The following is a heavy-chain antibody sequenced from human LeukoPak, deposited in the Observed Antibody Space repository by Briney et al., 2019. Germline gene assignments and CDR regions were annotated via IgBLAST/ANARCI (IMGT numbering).Heavy chain of an antibody. Sequence: GGSLRLSCAASGFTFSSYSMNWVRQAPGKGLEWVSYISSSSSTIYYADCVKGRFTISRDNAKNSLYLQMNSLRAEDTAVYYCARDSGLYCSSTSCYYYWGQGTLVTVSS. CDR2: ISSSSSTI. V-gene: IGHV3-48*01. CDR1: GFTFSSYS. J-gene: IGHJ4*02. CDR3: ARDSGLYCSSTSCYYY. D-gene: IGHD2-2*01.